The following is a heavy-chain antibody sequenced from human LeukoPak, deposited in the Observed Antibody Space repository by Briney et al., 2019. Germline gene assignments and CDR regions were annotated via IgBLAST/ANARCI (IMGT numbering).Heavy chain of an antibody. D-gene: IGHD6-19*01. CDR3: ASTSGWYEPIDY. Sequence: GGSLRLSCAASGFTFSSYGMHWVRQAPGKGLEWVAVIWYDGSNKYYADSVKGRFTISRDNSKNTLYLQMNSLRAEDTAVYYCASTSGWYEPIDYWGQGTLATVSS. CDR1: GFTFSSYG. V-gene: IGHV3-33*01. CDR2: IWYDGSNK. J-gene: IGHJ4*02.